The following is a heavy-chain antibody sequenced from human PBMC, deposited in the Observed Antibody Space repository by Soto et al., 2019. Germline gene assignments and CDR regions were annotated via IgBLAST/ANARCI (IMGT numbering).Heavy chain of an antibody. Sequence: SETLSLTCAVYGGSFSGYYWSWIRQPPGKGLEWIGEINHSGSTNYNPSLKSRVTISVDTSKNQFSLKLSSVTAADTAVYYCARGQDCSGGSCYSFENYYYYMDVWGKGTTVTVSS. J-gene: IGHJ6*03. CDR2: INHSGST. CDR1: GGSFSGYY. CDR3: ARGQDCSGGSCYSFENYYYYMDV. V-gene: IGHV4-34*01. D-gene: IGHD2-15*01.